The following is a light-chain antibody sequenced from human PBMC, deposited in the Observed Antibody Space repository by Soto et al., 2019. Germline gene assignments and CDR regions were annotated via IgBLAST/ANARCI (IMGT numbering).Light chain of an antibody. J-gene: IGKJ2*01. CDR2: DAS. V-gene: IGKV1-5*01. CDR3: QQYNSYPYT. CDR1: QSISSW. Sequence: DIQMTQSPSTLSASVGDRVTITCRASQSISSWLAWYQQKPGKARKLLIYDASSLESGVPSRFSGSGSGTEFTLTTSTVQPDDFATYCSQQYNSYPYTFGQGTKLEIK.